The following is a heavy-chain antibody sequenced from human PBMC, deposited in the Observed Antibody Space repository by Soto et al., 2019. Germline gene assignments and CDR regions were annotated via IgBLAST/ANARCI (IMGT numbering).Heavy chain of an antibody. CDR3: ARKLWFGEFNYFDY. Sequence: QVQLVQSGAEVKQPGASVKVSFKASGYTFTSYGISWVRQAPGQGLEWRGWISAYNGITNYAGKRQGRVSITTDRSTRPAYMELRSLRSDDTAVYDCARKLWFGEFNYFDYWRQGTLLTVSS. J-gene: IGHJ4*02. CDR1: GYTFTSYG. CDR2: ISAYNGIT. V-gene: IGHV1-18*01. D-gene: IGHD3-10*01.